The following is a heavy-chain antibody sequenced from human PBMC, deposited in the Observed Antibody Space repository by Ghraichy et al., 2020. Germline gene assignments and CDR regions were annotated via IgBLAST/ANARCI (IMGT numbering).Heavy chain of an antibody. V-gene: IGHV3-48*02. Sequence: ETLSLTCVGSGFIISSYSMNWVLQSPLKGLEWVSYITSSSRTISYADSVKGRFTISRDNAQNSLYLQMNSLRDEDTAVYYCARGSTVVRFFYYDGMDVWGQGTTVTVSS. CDR3: ARGSTVVRFFYYDGMDV. CDR1: GFIISSYS. CDR2: ITSSSRTI. J-gene: IGHJ6*02. D-gene: IGHD4-23*01.